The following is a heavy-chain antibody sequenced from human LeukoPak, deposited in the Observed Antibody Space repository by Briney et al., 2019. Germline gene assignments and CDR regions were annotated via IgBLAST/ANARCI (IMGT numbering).Heavy chain of an antibody. J-gene: IGHJ5*02. CDR3: ARKVGSGWWYNWFDP. V-gene: IGHV1-18*01. Sequence: ASVKVSCKASGYTFTSYGIGWVRQAPGQGLEWMGWISAYNGNTNYVQKLQGRVTMTTDTSTSTAYMEVRSLRSDDTAVYYCARKVGSGWWYNWFDPWGQGTLVTVSS. D-gene: IGHD6-19*01. CDR1: GYTFTSYG. CDR2: ISAYNGNT.